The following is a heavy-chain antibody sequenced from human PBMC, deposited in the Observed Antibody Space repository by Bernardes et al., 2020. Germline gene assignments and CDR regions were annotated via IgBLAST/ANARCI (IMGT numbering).Heavy chain of an antibody. J-gene: IGHJ4*02. CDR3: ARSRYFDY. V-gene: IGHV4-4*07. CDR1: GISLSSYY. CDR2: VYSKTDI. Sequence: SETLSLTCSVSGISLSSYYWSWIRQPAGPALEWIGRVYSKTDIKYNPSLKSRVSMSVDTSKNQVYLRLTSVTAADTAIYYCARSRYFDYWGQGARVTVSS.